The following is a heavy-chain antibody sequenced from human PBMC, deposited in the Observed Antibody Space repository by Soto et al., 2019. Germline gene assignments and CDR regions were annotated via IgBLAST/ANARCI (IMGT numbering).Heavy chain of an antibody. J-gene: IGHJ5*02. V-gene: IGHV1-3*01. CDR3: ARVRFLEWLGVFDP. D-gene: IGHD3-3*01. Sequence: ASVKVSCKASGYTFTSYAMHWVRQAPGQRLEWMGWINAGNGNTKYSQKFRGRVTITRDTSASTAYMELSSLRSEDTAVYYCARVRFLEWLGVFDPWGQGTLVTVSS. CDR2: INAGNGNT. CDR1: GYTFTSYA.